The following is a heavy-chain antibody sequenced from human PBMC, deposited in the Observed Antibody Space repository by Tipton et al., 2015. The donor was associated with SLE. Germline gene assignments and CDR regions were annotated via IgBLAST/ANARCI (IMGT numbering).Heavy chain of an antibody. CDR1: GGSISSSSYY. V-gene: IGHV4-39*01. D-gene: IGHD6-19*01. CDR3: ARALRGGSGRGWFDP. CDR2: IYYSGST. Sequence: TLSLTCTVSGGSISSSSYYWGWIRQPPGKGLEWIGSIYYSGSTYYNPSLKSRVTISEDTSKNQFSLKLTSVTAADTAVYYCARALRGGSGRGWFDPWGQGTLVTVSS. J-gene: IGHJ5*02.